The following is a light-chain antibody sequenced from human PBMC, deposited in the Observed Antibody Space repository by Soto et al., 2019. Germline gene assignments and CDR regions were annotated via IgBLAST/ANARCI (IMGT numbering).Light chain of an antibody. V-gene: IGKV3-20*01. CDR1: QSVSSN. CDR2: GAS. CDR3: QQYGSSPLT. J-gene: IGKJ4*01. Sequence: EIVLTQSPGTLSLSPGERVTLSCRASQSVSSNLAWYQQKPGQAPRLLISGASTRATGIPDRFSGSGSGTDFTLTISRLEPEDFAVYYCQQYGSSPLTFGGGTKVDIK.